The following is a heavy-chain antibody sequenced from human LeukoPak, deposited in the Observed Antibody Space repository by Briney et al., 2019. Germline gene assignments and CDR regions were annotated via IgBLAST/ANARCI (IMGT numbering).Heavy chain of an antibody. CDR1: GFSFSNYA. D-gene: IGHD6-6*01. V-gene: IGHV3-9*01. CDR2: ISWNGGGM. Sequence: GGSLRLSCVSSGFSFSNYAMSWVRQAPGKGLEWVSGISWNGGGMGYAVSVKGRFTISRDNAKNSLYLQMNSLRDEDTALYYCAKDITGGRSSPYFDSWGQGTLVTVSS. CDR3: AKDITGGRSSPYFDS. J-gene: IGHJ4*02.